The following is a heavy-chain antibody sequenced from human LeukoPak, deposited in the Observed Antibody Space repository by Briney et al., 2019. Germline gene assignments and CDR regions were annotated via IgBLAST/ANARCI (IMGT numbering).Heavy chain of an antibody. CDR1: GFTVSSDY. Sequence: PGGSLRLSCAASGFTVSSDYMNWVRQAPGKGLEWVSVIYSGGSTYYADSVKGRFTISRDNSKNTLYLQMTSLRAEDTALYYCAREFHLGRFCWGQGTMVTVSS. CDR3: AREFHLGRFC. J-gene: IGHJ3*01. V-gene: IGHV3-53*01. D-gene: IGHD3-3*01. CDR2: IYSGGST.